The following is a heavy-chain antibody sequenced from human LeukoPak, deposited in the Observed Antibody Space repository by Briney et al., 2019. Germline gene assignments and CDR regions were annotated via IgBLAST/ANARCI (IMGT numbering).Heavy chain of an antibody. CDR3: ASEFHIYSKMALGY. Sequence: GGSLRLSCAASGFTFSGYSMNWVRQAPGKGLEWVSSITSSSSYIYYSDSVKGRFTISRDNAKNSLYLQMNSLRAEDTAVYYCASEFHIYSKMALGYWGQGTLVTVSS. CDR2: ITSSSSYI. D-gene: IGHD4-11*01. J-gene: IGHJ4*02. V-gene: IGHV3-21*01. CDR1: GFTFSGYS.